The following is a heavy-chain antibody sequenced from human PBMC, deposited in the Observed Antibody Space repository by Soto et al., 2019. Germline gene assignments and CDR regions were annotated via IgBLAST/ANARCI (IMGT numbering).Heavy chain of an antibody. CDR3: VRTIQPGTTTYFDY. D-gene: IGHD1-1*01. CDR1: GFTFGDHY. J-gene: IGHJ4*02. Sequence: PGGSLRLSCAVSGFTFGDHYMDWVRQAPGKGLEWVGRIRNKAHSYSTTYAASVKGRFTFSRDDSKNSLYLQMNSLKTEDTAVDYCVRTIQPGTTTYFDYLGQVTLITVSS. V-gene: IGHV3-72*01. CDR2: IRNKAHSYST.